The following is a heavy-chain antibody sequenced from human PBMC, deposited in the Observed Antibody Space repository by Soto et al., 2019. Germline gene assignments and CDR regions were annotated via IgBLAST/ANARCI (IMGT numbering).Heavy chain of an antibody. CDR3: ARVPDCSSTSCYSPRFDP. CDR2: INAGNGNT. CDR1: GYTFTSYA. D-gene: IGHD2-2*02. J-gene: IGHJ5*02. Sequence: ASVRVSCKASGYTFTSYAMHWVRQAPGQRLEWMGWINAGNGNTKYSQKFQGRVTITRDTSASTAYMELSSLRSEDTAVYYCARVPDCSSTSCYSPRFDPWGQGTLVTVSS. V-gene: IGHV1-3*01.